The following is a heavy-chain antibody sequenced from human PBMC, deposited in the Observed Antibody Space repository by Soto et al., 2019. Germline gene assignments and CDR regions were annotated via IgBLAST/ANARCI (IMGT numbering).Heavy chain of an antibody. J-gene: IGHJ5*01. CDR1: GYTSADFG. CDR2: VSGNNGAS. CDR3: VRDQKYFRVNGNWFDS. D-gene: IGHD2-2*01. Sequence: ASVKVSCKASGYTSADFGISWVRQAPGQGLEWMGWVSGNNGASNPAPKVQGRITMTLDTSTGVSYMALRSLRSDDTAIYYCVRDQKYFRVNGNWFDSWGQGTLVNVSS. V-gene: IGHV1-18*04.